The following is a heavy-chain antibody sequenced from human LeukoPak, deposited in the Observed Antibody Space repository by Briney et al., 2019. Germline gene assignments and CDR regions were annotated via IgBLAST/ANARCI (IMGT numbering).Heavy chain of an antibody. J-gene: IGHJ6*03. CDR2: IKSKTDGGTT. D-gene: IGHD2-15*01. Sequence: GGSLRLSCAASGFTFSNAWMSWVRQAPGKGLEWVGRIKSKTDGGTTDYAAPVKGRFTISRDDSKNTLYLQMNSLKTEDTAVYYCAKVAVYCSGGSCYRGPRDYYYYMDVWGKGTTVTISS. CDR1: GFTFSNAW. CDR3: AKVAVYCSGGSCYRGPRDYYYYMDV. V-gene: IGHV3-15*01.